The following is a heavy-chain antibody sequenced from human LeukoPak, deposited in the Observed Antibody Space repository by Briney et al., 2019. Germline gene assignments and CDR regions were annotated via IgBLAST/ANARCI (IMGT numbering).Heavy chain of an antibody. CDR1: GFTFSSYA. Sequence: GGSLRLSCAASGFTFSSYAMHWVRQAPGKGLEWVAVISYDGSNKYYADSVKGRFTISRDNSKNTLYLQMNSLRAEDTAVYYCASYDCSGYETIDYWGQGTLVTVSS. D-gene: IGHD3-22*01. CDR3: ASYDCSGYETIDY. V-gene: IGHV3-30*01. CDR2: ISYDGSNK. J-gene: IGHJ4*02.